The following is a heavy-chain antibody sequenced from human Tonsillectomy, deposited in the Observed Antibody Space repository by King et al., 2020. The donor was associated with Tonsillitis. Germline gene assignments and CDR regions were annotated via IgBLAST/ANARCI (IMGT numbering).Heavy chain of an antibody. J-gene: IGHJ6*02. CDR2: INTYNANT. V-gene: IGHV1-18*01. D-gene: IGHD1-26*01. Sequence: LQLVQSGAEVKKPGASVKVSCKASGYTFTSYGFSWVRQAPGQGLEWMGWINTYNANTNYAQKLQDRVTMTTDTSTSTAYMELRSLRSDDTAVYDCASGRPPPGELHYYYYGMDVWGQGTTVTVSS. CDR3: ASGRPPPGELHYYYYGMDV. CDR1: GYTFTSYG.